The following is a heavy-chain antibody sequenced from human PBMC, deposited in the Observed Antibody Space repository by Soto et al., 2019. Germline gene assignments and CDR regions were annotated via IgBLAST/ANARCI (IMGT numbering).Heavy chain of an antibody. D-gene: IGHD3-9*01. CDR3: ARARYFVLYGMDV. Sequence: GGSLRLSCAASGFTFSSYGIHWVRQAPGKGLEWVAIISYDGRNKYYADSVKGRFTISRDNSKNTLYLQMNSLRVEDTAMYYCARARYFVLYGMDVWGLGTAVTVSS. J-gene: IGHJ6*02. CDR2: ISYDGRNK. CDR1: GFTFSSYG. V-gene: IGHV3-30*03.